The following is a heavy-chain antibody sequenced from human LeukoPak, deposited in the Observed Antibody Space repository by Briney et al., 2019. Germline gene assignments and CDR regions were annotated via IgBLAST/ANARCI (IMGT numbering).Heavy chain of an antibody. CDR1: GFTFSTYA. Sequence: QPGGSLRLSCAASGFTFSTYAIHWVRQAPGKGLEWVAVISFDGVNTFYADSVKGRFTISRDNSNNTVYLQMNNLRPEDTAVFYCARGQGYESYYYMDVWGEGTTVSVSS. V-gene: IGHV3-30*04. J-gene: IGHJ6*03. CDR3: ARGQGYESYYYMDV. D-gene: IGHD2-2*01. CDR2: ISFDGVNT.